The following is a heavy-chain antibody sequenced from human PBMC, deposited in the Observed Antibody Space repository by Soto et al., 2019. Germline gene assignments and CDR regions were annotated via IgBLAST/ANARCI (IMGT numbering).Heavy chain of an antibody. D-gene: IGHD5-18*01. Sequence: GGSLRLSCATSGFSFSGYWIHWVRQAPGKGLVWVSHINGDGSSTNYADSVKGRFTTSRDYAKNTLYLQMNSLRVEDTAVYYCARGGAYIYGPQYYWGQGTLVTVSS. CDR1: GFSFSGYW. CDR3: ARGGAYIYGPQYY. CDR2: INGDGSST. J-gene: IGHJ4*02. V-gene: IGHV3-74*01.